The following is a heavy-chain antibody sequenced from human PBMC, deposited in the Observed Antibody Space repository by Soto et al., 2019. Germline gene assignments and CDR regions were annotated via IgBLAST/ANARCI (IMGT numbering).Heavy chain of an antibody. J-gene: IGHJ5*02. CDR1: GYSFTSYW. V-gene: IGHV5-10-1*01. D-gene: IGHD3-3*01. CDR2: IDPSDSYT. Sequence: GESLKISCKGSGYSFTSYWISWVRQMPGKGLEWMGRIDPSDSYTNYSPAFQGHVTISADKSISTAYLQWSSLKASDTAMYYCARQYCDFWSGSSNWFDPWGQGTLVTVSS. CDR3: ARQYCDFWSGSSNWFDP.